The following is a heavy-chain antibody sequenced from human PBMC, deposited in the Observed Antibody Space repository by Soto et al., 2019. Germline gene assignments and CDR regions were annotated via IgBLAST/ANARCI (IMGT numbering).Heavy chain of an antibody. CDR1: GGSISSGGYY. CDR3: ARYGSGSYYPTTFDY. V-gene: IGHV4-31*03. J-gene: IGHJ4*02. Sequence: QVQLQESGPGLVKPSQTLSLTCTVSGGSISSGGYYWSWIRQHPGKGLECIGYIYYSGSTYYNPSLKSRVTLSVDTSDNQFSLKLSSGTAADTAVYYCARYGSGSYYPTTFDYWGQGTLVTVSS. CDR2: IYYSGST. D-gene: IGHD3-10*01.